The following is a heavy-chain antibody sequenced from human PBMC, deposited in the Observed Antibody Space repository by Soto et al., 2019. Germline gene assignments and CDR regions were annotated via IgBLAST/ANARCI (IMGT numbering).Heavy chain of an antibody. CDR1: GFSFSSYA. CDR2: MSGSGGST. CDR3: SKDKAKSGFNSFDH. J-gene: IGHJ4*02. D-gene: IGHD5-12*01. Sequence: GGSLRLSCAASGFSFSSYAMSWVRQAPGKGLEWVSTMSGSGGSTYYADSVKGRFTISRDISKNTMFLQMNSLRAEDTAVYYCSKDKAKSGFNSFDHWGQGTLVTVSS. V-gene: IGHV3-23*01.